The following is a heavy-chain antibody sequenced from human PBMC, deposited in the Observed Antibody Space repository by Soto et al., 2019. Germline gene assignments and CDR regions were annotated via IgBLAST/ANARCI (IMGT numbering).Heavy chain of an antibody. CDR2: IYYSGST. Sequence: SETLSLTCTVSGGSISSSSYYWGWIRQPPGKGLEWIGSIYYSGSTYYNPSLKSRVTISVDTSRNQFSLKLSSVTAADTAVYYCARRGSTMVRGVTYYYGMDVWGQGTTVTVSS. CDR1: GGSISSSSYY. D-gene: IGHD3-10*01. V-gene: IGHV4-39*01. CDR3: ARRGSTMVRGVTYYYGMDV. J-gene: IGHJ6*02.